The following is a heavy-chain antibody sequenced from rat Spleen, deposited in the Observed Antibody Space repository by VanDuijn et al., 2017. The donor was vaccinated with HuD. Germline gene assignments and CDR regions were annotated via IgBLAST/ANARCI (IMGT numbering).Heavy chain of an antibody. J-gene: IGHJ2*01. CDR1: GFTFSDFY. CDR2: ISTDGGST. V-gene: IGHV5-25*01. Sequence: EVQLVESGGGLVQPGRSMKLSCAASGFTFSDFYMAWVRQSPTKGLEWVSSISTDGGSTYYPDSVKGRFTISRDNAENTVYLHMNSLRSEDTAKYYCVKDKVGGYAFDYWGQGVMVTVSS. CDR3: VKDKVGGYAFDY. D-gene: IGHD1-11*01.